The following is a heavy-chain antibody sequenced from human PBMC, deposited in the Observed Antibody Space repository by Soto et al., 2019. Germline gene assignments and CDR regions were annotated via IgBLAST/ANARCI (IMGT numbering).Heavy chain of an antibody. CDR2: IYPGDSTI. CDR3: ARRRGSYFDY. J-gene: IGHJ4*02. V-gene: IGHV5-51*01. Sequence: GESLKISCKGSGYTFTSYWIGWVRQMPGKGLEWMGIIYPGDSTIRYNPSFRGQVTISADNSITTAYLQWSSLEASDTAMYYCARRRGSYFDYWAQGTLVTVSS. CDR1: GYTFTSYW. D-gene: IGHD1-26*01.